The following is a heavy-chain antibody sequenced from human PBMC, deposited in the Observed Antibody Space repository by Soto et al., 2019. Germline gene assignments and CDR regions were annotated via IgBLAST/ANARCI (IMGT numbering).Heavy chain of an antibody. CDR2: INPASGHT. D-gene: IGHD1-26*01. V-gene: IGHV1-3*01. CDR1: GYTFTTYA. Sequence: ASVKVSCKASGYTFTTYALHWVRQAPGQRPEWMGWINPASGHTKYSKKFQDRVTITRDTSASTGYMELSSLRSEDTAVYYCGRSVVGASGEILYNAMDVWGQGTTVTVSS. CDR3: GRSVVGASGEILYNAMDV. J-gene: IGHJ6*02.